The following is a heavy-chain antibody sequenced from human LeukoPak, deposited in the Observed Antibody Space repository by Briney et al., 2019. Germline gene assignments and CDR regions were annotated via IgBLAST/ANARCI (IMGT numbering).Heavy chain of an antibody. CDR2: IYSGGST. Sequence: GGSLRLSCAASGFTVSSNYMSWVRQAPGKGLEWVSVIYSGGSTYYADSVKGRFTISRDNSKNTLYLQMNSLRVEDTAVYYCARIQWELVDYWGQGTLVTVSS. J-gene: IGHJ4*02. D-gene: IGHD1-26*01. CDR3: ARIQWELVDY. CDR1: GFTVSSNY. V-gene: IGHV3-53*01.